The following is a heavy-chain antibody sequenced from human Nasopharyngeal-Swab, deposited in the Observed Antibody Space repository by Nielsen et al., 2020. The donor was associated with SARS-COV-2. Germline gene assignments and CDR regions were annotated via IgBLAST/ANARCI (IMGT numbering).Heavy chain of an antibody. J-gene: IGHJ6*03. CDR3: ARGCVVVVPAASPLPYYYYYMDV. Sequence: SETLSLTCAVYGGSFSGYYWSWIRQPPGKGLEWIGEINHSGSTNYNPSLKSRVTISVDTSKNQFSLKLSSVTAADTAVYYCARGCVVVVPAASPLPYYYYYMDVWGKGTTVTVSS. V-gene: IGHV4-34*01. CDR1: GGSFSGYY. CDR2: INHSGST. D-gene: IGHD2-2*01.